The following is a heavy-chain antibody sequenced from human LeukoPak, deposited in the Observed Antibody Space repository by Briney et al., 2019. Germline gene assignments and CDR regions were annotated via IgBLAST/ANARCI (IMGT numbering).Heavy chain of an antibody. CDR3: AKDKEGLDY. CDR1: GFSSDDYA. CDR2: ISGNRGSI. Sequence: GGSLRLSCAASGFSSDDYATHWVRPAPGKGLEWVSGISGNRGSIGYADAVKGLFTISRDNATNSLYLQMNTLRAADTAFYYCAKDKEGLDYWGQGTLVTVSS. V-gene: IGHV3-9*02. J-gene: IGHJ4*02.